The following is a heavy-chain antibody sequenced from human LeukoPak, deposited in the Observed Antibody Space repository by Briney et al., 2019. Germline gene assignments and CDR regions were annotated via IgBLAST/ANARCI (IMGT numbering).Heavy chain of an antibody. CDR2: FDPEDGET. J-gene: IGHJ4*02. Sequence: GASVKVSCKVSGYTLTELSMHWVRQAPGKGLEWMGGFDPEDGETIYAQKFQGRVTMTEDTSTDTAYMELSSLRSEDTAVYYCATPGWNYYDSSGYSPFDYWGQGTLVTVSS. V-gene: IGHV1-24*01. CDR1: GYTLTELS. CDR3: ATPGWNYYDSSGYSPFDY. D-gene: IGHD3-22*01.